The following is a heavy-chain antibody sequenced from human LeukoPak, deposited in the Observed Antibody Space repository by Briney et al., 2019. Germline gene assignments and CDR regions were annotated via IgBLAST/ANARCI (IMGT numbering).Heavy chain of an antibody. CDR1: GYTFTSYD. CDR3: GIAAAGGDNYYYYGMDV. D-gene: IGHD6-13*01. J-gene: IGHJ6*02. Sequence: ASVKVSCKASGYTFTSYDINWVRQATGQGLEWMGWTNPNSGNTGYAQKFQGRVTMTRNTSISTAYMELSSLRSEDTAVYYCGIAAAGGDNYYYYGMDVWGQGTTVTVSS. CDR2: TNPNSGNT. V-gene: IGHV1-8*01.